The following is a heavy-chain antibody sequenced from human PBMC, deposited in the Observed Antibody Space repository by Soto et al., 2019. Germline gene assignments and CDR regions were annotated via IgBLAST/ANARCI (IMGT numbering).Heavy chain of an antibody. CDR3: ARDREGDGYNFDY. V-gene: IGHV3-48*01. D-gene: IGHD6-25*01. Sequence: EVQLVESGGGLVQPGGSLRLSCAASGFTFSSYSMNWVRQAPGKGLEWVSYISNSSSIIHYADSVKGRFTISRDNAKNSLYLQMNSLRADDTAVYYCARDREGDGYNFDYWGQGTLVTVSS. CDR2: ISNSSSII. CDR1: GFTFSSYS. J-gene: IGHJ4*02.